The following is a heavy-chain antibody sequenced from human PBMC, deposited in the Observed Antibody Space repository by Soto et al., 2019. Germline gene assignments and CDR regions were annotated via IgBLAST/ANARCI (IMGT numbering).Heavy chain of an antibody. D-gene: IGHD3-22*01. CDR3: XRHVVVGINHYYYGMDV. V-gene: IGHV5-10-1*01. Sequence: PGESLKISCKGSGYSFTSYWISWVRQMPGKGLEWMGRIDPSDSYTNYSPSFQGHVTISADKSISTAYLQWSSLKASDTAMYYCXRHVVVGINHYYYGMDVWGQGTTVTVSS. J-gene: IGHJ6*02. CDR2: IDPSDSYT. CDR1: GYSFTSYW.